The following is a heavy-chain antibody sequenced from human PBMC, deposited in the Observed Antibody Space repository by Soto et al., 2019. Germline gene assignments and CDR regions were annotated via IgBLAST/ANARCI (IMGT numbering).Heavy chain of an antibody. CDR2: INAGNGNT. J-gene: IGHJ6*02. D-gene: IGHD6-19*01. CDR1: GYTFTSYA. Sequence: ASVKVSCKASGYTFTSYAMHWVRQAPGQRLEWMGWINAGNGNTNYAQKLQGRVTMTTDTSTSTAYMELRSLRSDDTAVYYCARVTLAVAGTVYYYYYGMDVWGQGTTVTVSS. V-gene: IGHV1-3*01. CDR3: ARVTLAVAGTVYYYYYGMDV.